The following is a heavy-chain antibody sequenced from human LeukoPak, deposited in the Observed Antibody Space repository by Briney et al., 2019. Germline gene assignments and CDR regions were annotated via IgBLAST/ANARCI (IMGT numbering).Heavy chain of an antibody. V-gene: IGHV4-30-4*01. CDR1: GGSISSGDYY. Sequence: SETLSLTCTVSGGSISSGDYYWSWIRQPPGTGLEWIGYIYYSGSTYYNPSLKSRVTISVDTSKNQFSLKLSSVTAADTAVYYCASAVTLYNWFDPWGQGTLVTVSS. CDR3: ASAVTLYNWFDP. J-gene: IGHJ5*02. CDR2: IYYSGST. D-gene: IGHD4-11*01.